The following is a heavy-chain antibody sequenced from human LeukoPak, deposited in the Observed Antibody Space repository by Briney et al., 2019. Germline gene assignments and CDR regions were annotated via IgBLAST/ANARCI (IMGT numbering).Heavy chain of an antibody. Sequence: GGSLRLSCAASGFTFSSYSMNWVRQAPGKGLEWVSYISSSSSNIYYADSVKGRFTISRDNAKNSLYMQMNSLRDEDTAVYYCARRDRSRYSYGDSFDYWGQGTLVTVSS. CDR1: GFTFSSYS. V-gene: IGHV3-48*02. CDR3: ARRDRSRYSYGDSFDY. CDR2: ISSSSSNI. D-gene: IGHD5-18*01. J-gene: IGHJ4*02.